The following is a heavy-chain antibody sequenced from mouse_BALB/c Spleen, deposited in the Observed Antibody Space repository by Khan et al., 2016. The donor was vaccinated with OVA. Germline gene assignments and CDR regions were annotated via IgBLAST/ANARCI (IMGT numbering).Heavy chain of an antibody. J-gene: IGHJ2*01. CDR3: ARMGIIYYGNYAYYFDY. D-gene: IGHD2-1*01. V-gene: IGHV5-6-3*01. CDR2: INTNVGST. Sequence: EVELVESGGGLVQPGGSLKLSCAASGFTFSSYGMSWVCQTPDKRLELVATINTNVGSTYYPDSVKGRFTISRDNAKNTLYLQMSSLKSEDTAMYYCARMGIIYYGNYAYYFDYWGQGTTLTVSS. CDR1: GFTFSSYG.